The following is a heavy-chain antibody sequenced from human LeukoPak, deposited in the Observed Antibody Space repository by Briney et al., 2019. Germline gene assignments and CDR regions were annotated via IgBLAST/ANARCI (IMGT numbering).Heavy chain of an antibody. V-gene: IGHV3-9*01. CDR3: AKDMGNYYDSSGYAFDY. CDR1: GFTFDDYA. D-gene: IGHD3-22*01. CDR2: ISWNSGSI. J-gene: IGHJ4*02. Sequence: PGRSLRLSCAASGFTFDDYAMHWVRQAPGKGLEWVSGISWNSGSIGFADSVKGGFTISRDNAKNSLYLQMNSLRAEDTALYYCAKDMGNYYDSSGYAFDYWGQGTLVTVSS.